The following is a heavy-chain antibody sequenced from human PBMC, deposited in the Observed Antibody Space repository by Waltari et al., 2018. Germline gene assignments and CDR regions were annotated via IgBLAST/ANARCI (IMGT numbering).Heavy chain of an antibody. D-gene: IGHD3-16*02. CDR2: IYYSGST. V-gene: IGHV4-39*07. J-gene: IGHJ4*02. CDR1: GGSISSSSYY. CDR3: ARWPYDYIWGSYRQDDY. Sequence: QLRLQESGPGLVKPSETLSLTCTVSGGSISSSSYYWGWIRQPPGKGLEWIGSIYYSGSTYYNPSLKSRVTISVDTSKNQFSLKLSSVTAADTAVYYCARWPYDYIWGSYRQDDYWGQGTLVTVSS.